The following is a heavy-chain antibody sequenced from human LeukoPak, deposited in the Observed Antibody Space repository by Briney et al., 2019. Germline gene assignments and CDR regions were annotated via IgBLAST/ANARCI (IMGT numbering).Heavy chain of an antibody. V-gene: IGHV4-39*07. D-gene: IGHD6-6*01. Sequence: KTSETLSLTCTVSGGSISSGVYYWSWIRQPPGKGLEWIGEINHSGSTNYNPSLKSRVTISVDTSKNQFSLKLSSVTAADTAVYYCASLRAARPYYYYYYMDVWGKGTTVTVSS. J-gene: IGHJ6*03. CDR2: INHSGST. CDR3: ASLRAARPYYYYYYMDV. CDR1: GGSISSGVYY.